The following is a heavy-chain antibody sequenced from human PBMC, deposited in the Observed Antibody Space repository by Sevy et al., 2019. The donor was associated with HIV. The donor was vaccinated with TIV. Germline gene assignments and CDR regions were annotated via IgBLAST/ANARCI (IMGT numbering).Heavy chain of an antibody. V-gene: IGHV3-21*01. D-gene: IGHD3-22*01. CDR3: ARGLPAKAYYYDSSGYLAHFDY. J-gene: IGHJ4*02. CDR2: ISSSSSYI. Sequence: GGSLRLSCAASGFTFSSYSMNWVRQAPGKGLEWVSSISSSSSYIYYAESVKGRFTISRDNAKNSLYLQMNSLRAEDTAVYYCARGLPAKAYYYDSSGYLAHFDYWGQGTLVTVSS. CDR1: GFTFSSYS.